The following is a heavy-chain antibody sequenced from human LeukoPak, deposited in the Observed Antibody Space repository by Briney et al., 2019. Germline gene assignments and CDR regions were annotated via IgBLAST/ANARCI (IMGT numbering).Heavy chain of an antibody. J-gene: IGHJ4*02. Sequence: GGSLRLSCAASGFTLSDYWMSWVRQAPGKGLEWVANMNQDGSDKNYVDSVKGRFTISRDDVKNSLLLQMTSLRAEDAAVYYCARESTEERPGCWGQGTLVTVSS. V-gene: IGHV3-7*01. D-gene: IGHD1-1*01. CDR1: GFTLSDYW. CDR2: MNQDGSDK. CDR3: ARESTEERPGC.